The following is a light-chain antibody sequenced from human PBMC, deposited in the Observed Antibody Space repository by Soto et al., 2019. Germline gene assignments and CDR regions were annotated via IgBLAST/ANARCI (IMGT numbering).Light chain of an antibody. V-gene: IGKV3-20*01. CDR1: QNVANNY. CDR2: GAS. J-gene: IGKJ1*01. CDR3: QQYGTSPWT. Sequence: EIVLTQSPGTLSLSPGERATLSCRASQNVANNYLAWFRQKPGQTPGLLIYGASSRAAGIPDRFSGSGSGTDFTLTISRLEPEDFAVFYCQQYGTSPWTFGQGT.